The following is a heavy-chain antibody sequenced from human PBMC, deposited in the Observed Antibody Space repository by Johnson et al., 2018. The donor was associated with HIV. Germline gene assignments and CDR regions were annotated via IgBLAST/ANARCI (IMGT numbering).Heavy chain of an antibody. V-gene: IGHV3-NL1*01. CDR3: ANFYTDNTLGLFGAFDI. CDR1: GFTFSDYY. CDR2: SNWNGGST. J-gene: IGHJ3*02. D-gene: IGHD1-1*01. Sequence: QVQLVESGGGLVQPGGSLRLSCVASGFTFSDYYMTWIRQAPRKGLEWVSGSNWNGGSTGYADSVKGRFTISRDNSKNTLYLQMNSLRAEDTAVYYCANFYTDNTLGLFGAFDIWGQGTMVTVSS.